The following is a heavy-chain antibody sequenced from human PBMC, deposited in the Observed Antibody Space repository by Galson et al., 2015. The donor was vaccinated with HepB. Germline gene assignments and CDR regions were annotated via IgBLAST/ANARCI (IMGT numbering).Heavy chain of an antibody. CDR1: GYTFTSYY. D-gene: IGHD4-17*01. CDR2: INPSGGNT. CDR3: ERAEYGDPFDY. V-gene: IGHV1-46*01. Sequence: SVKVSCKASGYTFTSYYMHWVRQAPGQGLEWMGIINPSGGNTSYAQKFQGRVTMTTETSTSTVYMELSSLRSEDTAVYYCERAEYGDPFDYWGQGTLVTVSS. J-gene: IGHJ4*02.